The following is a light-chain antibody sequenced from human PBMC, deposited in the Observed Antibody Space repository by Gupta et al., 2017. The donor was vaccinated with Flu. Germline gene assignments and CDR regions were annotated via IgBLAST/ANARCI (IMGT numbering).Light chain of an antibody. CDR2: WAS. CDR1: QSVLYSSNNKNY. V-gene: IGKV4-1*01. Sequence: RATINCKASQSVLYSSNNKNYLAWYQQKPGQAPKLLIYWASTRESGVPDRFSGSGSGTDFTLTISSLQAEDVAVYYCQQYYSTPHTFGQGTKLEIK. J-gene: IGKJ2*01. CDR3: QQYYSTPHT.